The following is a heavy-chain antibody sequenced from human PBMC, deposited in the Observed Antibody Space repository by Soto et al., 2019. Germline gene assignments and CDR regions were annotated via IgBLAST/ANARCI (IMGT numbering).Heavy chain of an antibody. Sequence: KPSETLSLTCTVSGVSISRGGYYWSWIRQHPGKGLEWIGDIFYSGNPQYNPSLKSRVTISVDTSKNQFSLKLSSVTAADTAVYYCASGQYSSAWYRAEYFQHWGQGTLVTVSS. D-gene: IGHD6-19*01. J-gene: IGHJ1*01. CDR2: IFYSGNP. CDR3: ASGQYSSAWYRAEYFQH. V-gene: IGHV4-31*03. CDR1: GVSISRGGYY.